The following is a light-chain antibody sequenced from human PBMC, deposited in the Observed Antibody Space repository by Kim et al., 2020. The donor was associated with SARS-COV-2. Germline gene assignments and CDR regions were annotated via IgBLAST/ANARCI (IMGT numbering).Light chain of an antibody. CDR2: ATS. CDR1: QGIRND. J-gene: IGKJ4*01. V-gene: IGKV1-6*01. Sequence: AIQITPSPSSLSASVGDRVTITCRASQGIRNDLGWYQQKPGRAPNLLIYATSTLQSGVPSRFSGSGSGTDFTLTISSLQPEDVATYYCLQDYDYPLTFGGGTKVEIK. CDR3: LQDYDYPLT.